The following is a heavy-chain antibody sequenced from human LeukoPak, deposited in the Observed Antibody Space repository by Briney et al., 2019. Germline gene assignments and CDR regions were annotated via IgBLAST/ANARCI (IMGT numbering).Heavy chain of an antibody. CDR2: IYYSGST. CDR1: GGSVSSSRYY. CDR3: AKHLYYYDGSGYKTPFDY. J-gene: IGHJ4*02. V-gene: IGHV4-39*01. D-gene: IGHD3-22*01. Sequence: SETVSLTCTVSGGSVSSSRYYWGWIRRPPGKGLEWIGSIYYSGSTYYNPSLKSRVTITVDTSKSQFSLRLTTVTAADTAVYYCAKHLYYYDGSGYKTPFDYWGQGTLVTVSS.